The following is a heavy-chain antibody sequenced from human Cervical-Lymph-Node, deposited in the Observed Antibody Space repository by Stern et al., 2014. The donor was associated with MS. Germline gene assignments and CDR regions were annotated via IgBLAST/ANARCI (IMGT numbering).Heavy chain of an antibody. Sequence: QVQLQDSGPGLVKPSETLSLTCAVSGDSISSYTHYWAWIRQPPGKGLEWIGSVDQSGATYYTPSLKSPVTISVHTSKNPFSLGLTSVTAADTAVYYCAKHACTGAACPFDLWGQGTLVTVSS. CDR2: VDQSGAT. V-gene: IGHV4-39*01. D-gene: IGHD2-8*02. J-gene: IGHJ4*02. CDR1: GDSISSYTHY. CDR3: AKHACTGAACPFDL.